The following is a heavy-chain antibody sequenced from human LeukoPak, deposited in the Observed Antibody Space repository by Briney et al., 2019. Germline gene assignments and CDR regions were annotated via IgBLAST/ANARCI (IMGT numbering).Heavy chain of an antibody. CDR3: AKDRRGNAPRGAFDI. V-gene: IGHV3-23*01. CDR1: GFTFSSYA. Sequence: PGRSLRLSCAASGFTFSSYAMHWVRQAPGKGLEWVSAISGRGGSTFYADSVKGRFTISRDNSKNTLYLQMNSLRAEDTAVYYCAKDRRGNAPRGAFDIWGQGTKVTVSS. J-gene: IGHJ3*02. CDR2: ISGRGGST. D-gene: IGHD1-1*01.